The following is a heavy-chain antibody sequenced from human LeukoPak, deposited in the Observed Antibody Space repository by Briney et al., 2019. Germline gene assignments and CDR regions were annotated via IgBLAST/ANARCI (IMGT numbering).Heavy chain of an antibody. V-gene: IGHV3-30*18. CDR3: AKASGWRALGAAAGHFDY. CDR2: ISYDGSNK. CDR1: GFTFSSYG. J-gene: IGHJ4*02. D-gene: IGHD6-13*01. Sequence: PGRSLRLSCAASGFTFSSYGMHWVRQAPGKGLEWVAVISYDGSNKYYADSVKGQFTISRDNSKNTLYLQMNSLRAEDTAVYYCAKASGWRALGAAAGHFDYWGQGTLVTVSS.